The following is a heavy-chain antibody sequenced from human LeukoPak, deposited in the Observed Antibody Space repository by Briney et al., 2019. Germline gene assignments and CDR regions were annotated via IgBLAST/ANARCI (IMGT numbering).Heavy chain of an antibody. D-gene: IGHD3-10*01. Sequence: GGSLRLSCAASGFTFSSYGMHWVRQAPGKGLEWVATISHDGSNKYYADSVKGRFTISRDNSKNTLYLQVNSLRAEDTAVYYCAKGGPFYGSGSYYTQCYFDYWGQGTLVTVSS. CDR1: GFTFSSYG. CDR3: AKGGPFYGSGSYYTQCYFDY. CDR2: ISHDGSNK. V-gene: IGHV3-30*18. J-gene: IGHJ4*02.